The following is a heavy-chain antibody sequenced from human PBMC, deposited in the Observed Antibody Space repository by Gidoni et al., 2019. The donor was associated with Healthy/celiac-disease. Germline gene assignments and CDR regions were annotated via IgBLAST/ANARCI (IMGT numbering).Heavy chain of an antibody. J-gene: IGHJ4*02. V-gene: IGHV5-51*01. CDR2: IYPGDSDT. CDR3: ARSYCSSTSCYYSFDY. CDR1: GYSFPRYS. D-gene: IGHD2-2*01. Sequence: EVQLVQSGAEVKKPGESLKISCKVSGYSFPRYSIGWVRQMPGQGLEWLGIIYPGDSDTRYSPSFQGHVTISADKSISTAYLQWSRLKASDTAMYYCARSYCSSTSCYYSFDYWGQGTLVPVSS.